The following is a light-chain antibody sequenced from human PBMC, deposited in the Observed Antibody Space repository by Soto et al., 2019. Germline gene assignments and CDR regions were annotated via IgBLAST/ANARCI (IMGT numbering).Light chain of an antibody. CDR1: SSNIGSKT. CDR3: AAWDDSLNVL. J-gene: IGLJ2*01. V-gene: IGLV1-44*01. CDR2: TND. Sequence: QSALTQPPSASGTPGQRVTISCSGSSSNIGSKTVHWYQQLPGTAPKLLIYTNDRRPSGVPDRFSASKSGTSASLAISGLQSEDEADYFCAAWDDSLNVLFGGGTKVTVL.